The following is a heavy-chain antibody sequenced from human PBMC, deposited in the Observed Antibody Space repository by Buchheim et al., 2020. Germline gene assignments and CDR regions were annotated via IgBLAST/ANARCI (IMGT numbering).Heavy chain of an antibody. J-gene: IGHJ5*02. V-gene: IGHV3-23*01. CDR1: GFTFSSYA. Sequence: EVQLLESGGGLVQPGGSLRLSCAASGFTFSSYAMSWVRQAPGKGLEWVSAISGSGGSTSYADSVKGRFTISRDNSKNTLYLRMNSLRAEDTAVYYCAKDPVYDFWSGYLNWFDPWGQGTL. CDR3: AKDPVYDFWSGYLNWFDP. D-gene: IGHD3-3*01. CDR2: ISGSGGST.